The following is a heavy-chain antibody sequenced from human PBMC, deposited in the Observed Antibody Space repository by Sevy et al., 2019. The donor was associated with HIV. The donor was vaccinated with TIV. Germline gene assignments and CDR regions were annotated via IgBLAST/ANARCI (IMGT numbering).Heavy chain of an antibody. D-gene: IGHD5-12*01. J-gene: IGHJ4*02. CDR2: ISLSNTYM. V-gene: IGHV3-21*01. CDR3: ARGGYDYRGIDY. Sequence: GGSLRLSCAASAFIFSSYDMNWVRQAPGKGLQWVSSISLSNTYMYYVDSVKGRFSISRDNARNSLSLQMNSLRAEDTAVYYCARGGYDYRGIDYWGQGTLVTVSS. CDR1: AFIFSSYD.